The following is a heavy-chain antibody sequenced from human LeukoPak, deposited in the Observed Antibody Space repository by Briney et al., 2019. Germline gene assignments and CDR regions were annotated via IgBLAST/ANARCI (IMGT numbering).Heavy chain of an antibody. CDR3: ARAPYDILTGYSLNWFDP. Sequence: RRASVKVSCKASGYTFTTYAMHWVRQAPGQRLEWIGWINGDNGNTKYSQKFQGRVTITRDTSAYTGYMELRGLSSADTAVYFCARAPYDILTGYSLNWFDPWGQGTLVTVSS. CDR1: GYTFTTYA. CDR2: INGDNGNT. D-gene: IGHD3-9*01. V-gene: IGHV1-3*01. J-gene: IGHJ5*02.